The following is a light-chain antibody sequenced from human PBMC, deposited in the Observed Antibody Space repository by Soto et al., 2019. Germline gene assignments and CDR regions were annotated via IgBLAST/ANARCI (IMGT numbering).Light chain of an antibody. Sequence: QSVLTQPPSVSGAPGQRVTICCTGSSSNIGAGNDVHWYQHLPGTAPKLLIYGNGNRPSGVPDRFSGSKSGTSASLAITGLQAEDEADYYCQSYDSSLSGSEVFGTGTKVTVL. CDR2: GNG. V-gene: IGLV1-40*01. CDR1: SSNIGAGND. J-gene: IGLJ1*01. CDR3: QSYDSSLSGSEV.